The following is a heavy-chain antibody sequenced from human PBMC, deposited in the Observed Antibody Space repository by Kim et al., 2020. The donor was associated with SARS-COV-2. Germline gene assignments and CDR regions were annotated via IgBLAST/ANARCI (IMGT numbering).Heavy chain of an antibody. V-gene: IGHV3-49*04. J-gene: IGHJ6*03. D-gene: IGHD1-26*01. CDR1: GFTFADYT. Sequence: GGSLRLSCTGSGFTFADYTVSWVRQAPGKGLEWVGFIRSKAYGGTTQYAASVKGRFTISRDDSKSIAYLQMNSLKTEDTAVYYCTRTYSGTYYYYYMDVWGKGTTVTVSS. CDR2: IRSKAYGGTT. CDR3: TRTYSGTYYYYYMDV.